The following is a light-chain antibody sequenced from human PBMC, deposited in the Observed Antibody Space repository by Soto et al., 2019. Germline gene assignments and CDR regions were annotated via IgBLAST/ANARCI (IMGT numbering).Light chain of an antibody. V-gene: IGKV3-20*01. J-gene: IGKJ4*01. CDR1: QSVSSSY. CDR3: QQYGSSPLT. CDR2: GAS. Sequence: ETALTQPPGTMRLSAGERATLSSRASQSVSSSYLAWYQQKPGQAPRLLIYGASSRATGIPDRFSGSGSGTDFTLTISRLEPEDFAVYYCQQYGSSPLTFGGGTKVDIK.